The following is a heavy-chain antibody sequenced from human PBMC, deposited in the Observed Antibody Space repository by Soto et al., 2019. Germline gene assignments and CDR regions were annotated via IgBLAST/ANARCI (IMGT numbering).Heavy chain of an antibody. J-gene: IGHJ4*02. Sequence: EVQLVESGGGLVQPGGSLRLSCAASGFTFSSYWMHWVRQAPGKGLVWVSRINSDGSSTSYAASVKGRFTISRDNAKNTVYLQMNSLRAEDTAVYYCARTSLVVPAATREDYWGQGTLVTVSS. D-gene: IGHD2-15*01. CDR2: INSDGSST. CDR3: ARTSLVVPAATREDY. V-gene: IGHV3-74*01. CDR1: GFTFSSYW.